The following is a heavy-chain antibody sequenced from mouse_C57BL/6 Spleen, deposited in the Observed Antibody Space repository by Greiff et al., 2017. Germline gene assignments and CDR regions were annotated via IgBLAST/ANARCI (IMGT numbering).Heavy chain of an antibody. D-gene: IGHD4-1*01. V-gene: IGHV1-82*01. CDR2: IYPGDGDT. CDR3: AKEENWDGDY. J-gene: IGHJ2*01. CDR1: GYAFSSSW. Sequence: VQLQQSGPELVKPGASVKISCKASGYAFSSSWMNWVKQRPGKGLEWIGRIYPGDGDTNYNGKFKGKATLTADKSSSTAYMQLSSLTSEDSAVYFCAKEENWDGDYWGQGTTLTVSS.